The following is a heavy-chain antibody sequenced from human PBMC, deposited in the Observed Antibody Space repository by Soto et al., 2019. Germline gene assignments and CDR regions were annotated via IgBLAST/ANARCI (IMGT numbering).Heavy chain of an antibody. CDR2: VNAYNGTT. V-gene: IGHV1-18*01. J-gene: IGHJ4*02. D-gene: IGHD6-19*01. Sequence: QVQLVQSGAEVKKPGASVKVSCKASGYTFTSYGISWVRQAPGQGLEWMGWVNAYNGTTNYAQKFQGRVTMTTDASTSTAHMALRSLRSDDTAVYYSAREAVSGRTGFDYWGQGTLVTVSS. CDR3: AREAVSGRTGFDY. CDR1: GYTFTSYG.